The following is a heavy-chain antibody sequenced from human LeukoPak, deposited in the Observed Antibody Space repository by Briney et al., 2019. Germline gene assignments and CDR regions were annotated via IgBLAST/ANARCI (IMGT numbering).Heavy chain of an antibody. Sequence: GGSLRLSCAASGFTFSSYWMSWVRQAPGKGLEWVANIKQDGSEKYYVDSVKGRFTISRDNAKNSLYLQMNSLRAEDTAVYYCARDRIVGATNANWFDPWGQGTLVTVSS. D-gene: IGHD1-26*01. V-gene: IGHV3-7*01. CDR3: ARDRIVGATNANWFDP. CDR1: GFTFSSYW. CDR2: IKQDGSEK. J-gene: IGHJ5*02.